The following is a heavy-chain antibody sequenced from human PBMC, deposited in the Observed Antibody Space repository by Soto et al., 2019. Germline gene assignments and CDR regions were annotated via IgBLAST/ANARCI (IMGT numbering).Heavy chain of an antibody. CDR3: AKSRGGSSSMGMEY. D-gene: IGHD2-15*01. J-gene: IGHJ4*02. CDR1: GFIFKNYA. CDR2: ITYEGRSK. V-gene: IGHV3-30*09. Sequence: LTLSCADSGFIFKNYAMNWVRQAPGKGLEWVATITYEGRSKYYAESAKGRFAISRDNSKSPLNLQMNTLRVDDSAIYYCAKSRGGSSSMGMEYWGQVTLVTVSS.